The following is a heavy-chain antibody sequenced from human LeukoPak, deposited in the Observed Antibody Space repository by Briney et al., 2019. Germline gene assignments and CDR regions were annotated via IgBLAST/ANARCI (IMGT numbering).Heavy chain of an antibody. J-gene: IGHJ4*02. V-gene: IGHV3-53*01. Sequence: GVFLRLSCAASGFTVSSNYMSWVRQAPGRGREGGSVIYSGGSTYYADSVKGRFTISRDNSKNTLYLQMNSLRAEDTAVYYCATATYYYDSSGYSVFYSANWGQGTLVTVSS. CDR1: GFTVSSNY. CDR2: IYSGGST. D-gene: IGHD3-22*01. CDR3: ATATYYYDSSGYSVFYSAN.